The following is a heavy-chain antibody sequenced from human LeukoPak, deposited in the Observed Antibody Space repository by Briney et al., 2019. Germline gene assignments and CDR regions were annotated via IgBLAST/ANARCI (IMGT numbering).Heavy chain of an antibody. CDR3: ARRYYDFWSGYSYYFDY. V-gene: IGHV3-23*01. Sequence: PGGSLRLSCAASGFTFSSYAMSWVRQAPGKGLEWVSAISGSGGSTYYADSVKGRFTISRDNSKNTLYLQMNSLRAEDTAVYYCARRYYDFWSGYSYYFDYWGQGTLVTVSS. CDR2: ISGSGGST. CDR1: GFTFSSYA. J-gene: IGHJ4*02. D-gene: IGHD3-3*01.